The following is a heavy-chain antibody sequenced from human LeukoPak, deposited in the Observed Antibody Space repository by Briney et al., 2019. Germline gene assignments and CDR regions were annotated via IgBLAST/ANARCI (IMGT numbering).Heavy chain of an antibody. CDR1: GFTFSSYA. CDR2: ISYDGSNK. D-gene: IGHD6-13*01. Sequence: GGSLRLSCAASGFTFSSYAMHWVRQAPGKGLEWVAVISYDGSNKYYADSVKGRFTISRDNSKNTLYLQMNSLRAEDTAVYYCAREHSSWYVYYYYYMDVWGKGTTVTVSS. V-gene: IGHV3-30*04. J-gene: IGHJ6*03. CDR3: AREHSSWYVYYYYYMDV.